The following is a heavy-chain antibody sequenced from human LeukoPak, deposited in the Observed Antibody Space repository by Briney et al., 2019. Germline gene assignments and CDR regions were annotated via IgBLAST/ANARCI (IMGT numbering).Heavy chain of an antibody. CDR3: VRGVGRFYYDSTGEDY. J-gene: IGHJ4*02. D-gene: IGHD3-22*01. Sequence: GGSLRLSCAVSGFTFSDYSMNWVRQAPGKGLEWVSYISSASRTIKYADFVRGRFTVSRDNAKKSLHLQMNRLTTEDTAVYFCVRGVGRFYYDSTGEDYWGQGTLLTVSS. CDR1: GFTFSDYS. V-gene: IGHV3-48*04. CDR2: ISSASRTI.